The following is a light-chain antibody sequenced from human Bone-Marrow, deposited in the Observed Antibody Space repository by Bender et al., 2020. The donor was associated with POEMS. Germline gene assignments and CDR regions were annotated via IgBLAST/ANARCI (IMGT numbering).Light chain of an antibody. CDR1: SSDIGGFNF. V-gene: IGLV2-23*01. Sequence: QSALTQPASVSGSPGQSITISCTGTSSDIGGFNFVSWYQQHPGKAPKLMIYEGTERPSGVSNRFSGSKSGNTASLTISGLQAEDEADYYCCSYAGTSPVYVFGTGTRVTVL. J-gene: IGLJ1*01. CDR3: CSYAGTSPVYV. CDR2: EGT.